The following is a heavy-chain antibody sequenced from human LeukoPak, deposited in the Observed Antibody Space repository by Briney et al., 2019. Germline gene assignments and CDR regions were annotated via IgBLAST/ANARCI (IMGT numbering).Heavy chain of an antibody. Sequence: GSLRLSCAASGFTFSDYYMSWIRQPPGKGLEWIGEINHSGSTNYNPSLKSRVTISVDTSKNQFSLKLSSVTAADTAVYYCARGRSGYDPWGQGTLVTVSS. J-gene: IGHJ5*02. CDR1: GFTFSDYY. D-gene: IGHD5-12*01. V-gene: IGHV4-34*01. CDR2: INHSGST. CDR3: ARGRSGYDP.